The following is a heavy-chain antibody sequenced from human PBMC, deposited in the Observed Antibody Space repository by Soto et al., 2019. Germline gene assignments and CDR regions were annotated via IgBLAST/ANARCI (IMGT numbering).Heavy chain of an antibody. V-gene: IGHV3-7*03. Sequence: EVQLVESGGGLVQPGGSLRLSCVASGLTFSSYWMSWVRQAPGKGLEWVANIKQDGTEKNYVDSAKGRFTISRDNAKNSLYLQMSSLRAEDTAVYYCARLSRSGLTEYWGQGTLVTVSS. J-gene: IGHJ4*02. CDR2: IKQDGTEK. CDR1: GLTFSSYW. D-gene: IGHD2-15*01. CDR3: ARLSRSGLTEY.